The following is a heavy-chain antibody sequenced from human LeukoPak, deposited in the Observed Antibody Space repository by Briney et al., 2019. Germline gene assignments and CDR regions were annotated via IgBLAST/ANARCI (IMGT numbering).Heavy chain of an antibody. CDR2: INHSGST. CDR1: GGSFSGYY. CDR3: AFEYSSVIFDY. J-gene: IGHJ4*02. D-gene: IGHD6-19*01. V-gene: IGHV4-34*01. Sequence: SETLSLTCAVYGGSFSGYYWSWIRQPPGKGLEWIGEINHSGSTNYNPSLKSRVTISVDTSKNQFSLKLSSVTAADTAVYYCAFEYSSVIFDYWGQGTLVSVSS.